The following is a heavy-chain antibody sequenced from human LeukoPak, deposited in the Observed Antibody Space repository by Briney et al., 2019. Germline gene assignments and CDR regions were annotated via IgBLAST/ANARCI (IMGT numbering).Heavy chain of an antibody. D-gene: IGHD3-22*01. J-gene: IGHJ4*02. CDR3: ARRGGQDYYDSSGYRN. CDR1: GGSISSGGYY. Sequence: SETLSLTCTVSGGSISSGGYYWSWIRQHPGKVLEWIGYIYYSGSTYYNPSLKSRVTISVDTSKNQFSLKLSSVTAADTAVYYCARRGGQDYYDSSGYRNWGQGTLVTVSS. V-gene: IGHV4-31*03. CDR2: IYYSGST.